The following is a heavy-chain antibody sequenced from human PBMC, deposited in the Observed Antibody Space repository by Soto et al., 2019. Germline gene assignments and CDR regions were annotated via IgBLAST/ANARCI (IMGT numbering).Heavy chain of an antibody. J-gene: IGHJ1*01. CDR1: GFTFSSYG. CDR3: AKERGGVIVITMVEDFHH. D-gene: IGHD3-10*01. CDR2: ISFDGSNK. Sequence: QVQLVESGGGVVQPGRSLRLSCAASGFTFSSYGMHWVRQAPGKGLEWVAVISFDGSNKYYADSVEGRFTISRDNSKNTVYLQMNSLGDEDTAVYYCAKERGGVIVITMVEDFHHWGQGTLVTVSS. V-gene: IGHV3-30*18.